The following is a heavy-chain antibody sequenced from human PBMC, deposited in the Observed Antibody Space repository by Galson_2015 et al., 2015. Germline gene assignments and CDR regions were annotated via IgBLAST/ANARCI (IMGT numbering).Heavy chain of an antibody. D-gene: IGHD6-19*01. CDR2: IDWDDDK. CDR1: GFSLSTSGMC. V-gene: IGHV2-70*01. J-gene: IGHJ4*02. Sequence: PALVKPTQTLTLTCTFSGFSLSTSGMCVSWIRQPPGKALEWLALIDWDDDKYYSTSLETRLTISKDTSKNQVVLTMTNMDPVDTATYYCARSRIAVGGQTSYFDYWGQGTLVTVSS. CDR3: ARSRIAVGGQTSYFDY.